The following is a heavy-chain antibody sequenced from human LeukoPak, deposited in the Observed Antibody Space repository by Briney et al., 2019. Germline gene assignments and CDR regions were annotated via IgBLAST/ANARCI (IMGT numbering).Heavy chain of an antibody. J-gene: IGHJ4*02. V-gene: IGHV5-51*01. D-gene: IGHD1-26*01. CDR2: IYPGDSDT. CDR1: GYSFTSYW. Sequence: GESLKISCKGSGYSFTSYWIGWVRQMPGKGLEWVGIIYPGDSDTRYSPSFQGQVTISADKSLSTAYLQWSSLEASDTAMYYCARGSGSYHTAYMNWGQGSPVTVSS. CDR3: ARGSGSYHTAYMN.